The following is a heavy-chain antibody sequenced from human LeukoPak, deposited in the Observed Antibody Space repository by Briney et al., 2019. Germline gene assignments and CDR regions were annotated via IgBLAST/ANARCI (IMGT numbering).Heavy chain of an antibody. V-gene: IGHV3-30-3*01. CDR3: ARSVFGELLGRYFDY. CDR1: GFTFSSYA. CDR2: ISYDGSNK. J-gene: IGHJ4*02. Sequence: GGSLRLSCAASGFTFSSYAMHWVRQAPGKGLEWVAVISYDGSNKYYADSVKGRFTISRDNSKNTLYLQMNSLRAEDTAVYYCARSVFGELLGRYFDYWGQGTLVTVSS. D-gene: IGHD3-10*01.